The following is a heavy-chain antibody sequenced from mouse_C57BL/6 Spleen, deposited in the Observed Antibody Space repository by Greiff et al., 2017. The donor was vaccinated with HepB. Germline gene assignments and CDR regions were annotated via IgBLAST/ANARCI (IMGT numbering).Heavy chain of an antibody. CDR2: ISYDGSN. CDR3: ARASDYYGSSGFAY. CDR1: GYSITSGYY. J-gene: IGHJ3*01. D-gene: IGHD1-1*01. Sequence: EVKLVESGPGLVKPSQSLSLTCSVTGYSITSGYYWNWIRQFPGNKLEWMGYISYDGSNNYNPSLKNRISITRDTSKNQFFLKLNSVTTEDTATYYCARASDYYGSSGFAYWGQGTLVTVSA. V-gene: IGHV3-6*01.